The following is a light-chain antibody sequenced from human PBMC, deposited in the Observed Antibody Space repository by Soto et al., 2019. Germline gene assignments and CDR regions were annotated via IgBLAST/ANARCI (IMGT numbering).Light chain of an antibody. CDR2: VNTDGSH. CDR3: QTWGAGFSVV. CDR1: SGHSSYA. J-gene: IGLJ2*01. V-gene: IGLV4-69*01. Sequence: QSVLTQSPSASASLGPSVKLTCTLSSGHSSYAIAWHQQQPEKGPRYLMKVNTDGSHNKGDGIPDRFSGSSSGAERYLTISSLQSEDEADYYCQTWGAGFSVVFGGGTQLTVL.